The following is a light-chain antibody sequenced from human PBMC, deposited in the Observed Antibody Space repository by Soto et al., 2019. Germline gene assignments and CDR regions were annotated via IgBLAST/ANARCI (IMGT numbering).Light chain of an antibody. CDR1: SSDIGRYNY. J-gene: IGLJ1*01. V-gene: IGLV2-14*01. Sequence: QSALTQPASVSGSPGQSITISCTGTSSDIGRYNYVSWYQQHPDKSPKLMIYEVTHRPAGISDRFSASKSGNTASLTISGLQAEDEADYYCNSLRVNHLYVFGSGTKLTVL. CDR3: NSLRVNHLYV. CDR2: EVT.